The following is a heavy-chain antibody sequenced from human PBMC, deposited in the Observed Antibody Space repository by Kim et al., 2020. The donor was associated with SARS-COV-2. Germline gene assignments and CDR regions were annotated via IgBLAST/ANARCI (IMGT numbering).Heavy chain of an antibody. D-gene: IGHD6-19*01. CDR2: IIPIFGTA. Sequence: SVKVSCKASGGTFSSYAISWVRQAPGQGLEWMGGIIPIFGTANYAQKFQGRVTITADESTSTAYMELSSLRSEDTAVYYCARDLVAGHLSYYYYGMDVWGQGTTVTVSS. V-gene: IGHV1-69*13. J-gene: IGHJ6*02. CDR1: GGTFSSYA. CDR3: ARDLVAGHLSYYYYGMDV.